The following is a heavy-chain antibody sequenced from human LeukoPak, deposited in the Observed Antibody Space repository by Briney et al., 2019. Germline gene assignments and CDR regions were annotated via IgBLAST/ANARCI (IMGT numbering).Heavy chain of an antibody. CDR2: MNPNSGKT. J-gene: IGHJ6*03. D-gene: IGHD3-10*01. CDR1: GYTFTSYD. V-gene: IGHV1-8*01. Sequence: GASVKVSCKASGYTFTSYDINWVRQATGQGLEWMGWMNPNSGKTGYAQKLQGRVTMTRNTSISTAYMELSNLRSEDTAVYYCAREGITMVRGVIRYYYYYMDVWGKGTTVTISS. CDR3: AREGITMVRGVIRYYYYYMDV.